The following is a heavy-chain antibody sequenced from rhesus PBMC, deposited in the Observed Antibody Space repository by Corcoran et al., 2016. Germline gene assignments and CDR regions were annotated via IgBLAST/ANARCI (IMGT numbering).Heavy chain of an antibody. J-gene: IGHJ4*01. V-gene: IGHV4-76*01. D-gene: IGHD5-12*01. CDR3: ARDTCDY. CDR1: GGSISSGYD. CDR2: IYGSSGST. Sequence: QVQLQESGPGVVKPSETLSLTCAVSGGSISSGYDWGWIRQPPGKGLEWIGYIYGSSGSTNSNPSLKNRVTISTDTSKNQFSLKLSSVTAADTAVYYCARDTCDYWGQGVLVTVSS.